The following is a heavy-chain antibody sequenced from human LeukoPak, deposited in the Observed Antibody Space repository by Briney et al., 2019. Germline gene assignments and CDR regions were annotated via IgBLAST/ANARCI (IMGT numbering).Heavy chain of an antibody. CDR3: AREEATKGYFDY. Sequence: GGSLRLSCAASGFSFSSYAMSWVRQAPGKGLEWVAVIWYDGSNKYYADSVKGRFTISRDNSKNTLYLQMNSLRAEDTAVYYCAREEATKGYFDYWGQGTLVTVSS. V-gene: IGHV3-33*08. D-gene: IGHD5-12*01. CDR1: GFSFSSYA. CDR2: IWYDGSNK. J-gene: IGHJ4*02.